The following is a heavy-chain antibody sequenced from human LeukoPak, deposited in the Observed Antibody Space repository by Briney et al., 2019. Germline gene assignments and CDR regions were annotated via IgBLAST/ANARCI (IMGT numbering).Heavy chain of an antibody. CDR2: IQDDGSNK. V-gene: IGHV3-30*02. D-gene: IGHD3-10*01. J-gene: IGHJ4*02. Sequence: GGSLRLSCAASVFTFSTYAMHWVRQAPGKGLEWVAFIQDDGSNKYYADSVKGRFTISRDNSKNTLHLQMNSLRPEDTAVYYCARDQYYGSGSNVFGYWGQGTLVTVSS. CDR3: ARDQYYGSGSNVFGY. CDR1: VFTFSTYA.